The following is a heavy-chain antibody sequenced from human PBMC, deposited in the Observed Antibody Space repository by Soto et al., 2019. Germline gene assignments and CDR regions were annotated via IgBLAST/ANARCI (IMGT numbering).Heavy chain of an antibody. CDR3: ARSFDY. V-gene: IGHV4-31*03. CDR2: IYSSGFT. Sequence: QVQLQESGPGLVKPSQTLSLTCTVPGGSISSGGYYRNWIRQHPGKGLGWIGYIYSSGFTYYSPSPKSRVTISVDTSKNHFSLKLSSVTAADAAVYYCARSFDYWGQGTLVTVSS. J-gene: IGHJ4*02. CDR1: GGSISSGGYY.